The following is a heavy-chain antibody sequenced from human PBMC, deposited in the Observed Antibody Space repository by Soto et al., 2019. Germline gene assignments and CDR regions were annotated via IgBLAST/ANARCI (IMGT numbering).Heavy chain of an antibody. J-gene: IGHJ4*02. CDR1: GASISNYD. CDR2: ISYSGYP. V-gene: IGHV4-59*08. Sequence: SETLALTCTVSGASISNYDWSWIRQPPGKELEWIGHISYSGYPDYNPSLNGRVTISADTSNNQFSLKLTSVTAADTAVYYCARHYSTDPLDYWGQGALVTVSS. D-gene: IGHD2-21*01. CDR3: ARHYSTDPLDY.